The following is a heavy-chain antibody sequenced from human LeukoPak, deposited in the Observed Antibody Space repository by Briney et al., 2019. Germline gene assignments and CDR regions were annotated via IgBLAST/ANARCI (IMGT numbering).Heavy chain of an antibody. V-gene: IGHV3-21*01. J-gene: IGHJ6*03. CDR2: ISSSSLYI. Sequence: GGSLRLSCAASGFTFSSYTMNWVRQAPGEGLEWVSSISSSSLYIYYAESVKGRFTISRDNAKSSVYLQMNSLRDEDTGLYFCARDPRYHLQQSSYYYYMDLWGKGTTVTVSS. D-gene: IGHD2-2*01. CDR1: GFTFSSYT. CDR3: ARDPRYHLQQSSYYYYMDL.